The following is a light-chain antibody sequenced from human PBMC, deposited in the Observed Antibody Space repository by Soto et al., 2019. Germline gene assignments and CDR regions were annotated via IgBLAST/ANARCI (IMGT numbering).Light chain of an antibody. V-gene: IGKV3-20*01. CDR3: QQYYSSPLVT. J-gene: IGKJ5*01. CDR1: QSVSSSF. CDR2: GAS. Sequence: EIVLTQSPGTLSLSPGERATLSCRASQSVSSSFLAWYQQKPGQATRLLIYGASSRATGIPDMFSGSGSGTDVSLTISSLEPADFAVYYCQQYYSSPLVTFGQGTRLEIK.